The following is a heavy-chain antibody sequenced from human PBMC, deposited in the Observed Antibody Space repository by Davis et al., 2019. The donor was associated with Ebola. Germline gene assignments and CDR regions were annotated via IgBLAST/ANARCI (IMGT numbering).Heavy chain of an antibody. V-gene: IGHV3-48*02. Sequence: GESLKISCAASGFTFSTYSMNWVRQAPGKGLEWVSYISSSSSTIYYADSVKGRFTISRDNAKNSLYLQMNSLRDEDTAVYYCAREEYYYDSSDYPYYFAYWGQGTLVTFSS. J-gene: IGHJ4*02. CDR2: ISSSSSTI. CDR3: AREEYYYDSSDYPYYFAY. CDR1: GFTFSTYS. D-gene: IGHD3-22*01.